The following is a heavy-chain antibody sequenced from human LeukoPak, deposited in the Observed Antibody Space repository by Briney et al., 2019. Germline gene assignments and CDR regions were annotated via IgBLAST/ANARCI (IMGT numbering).Heavy chain of an antibody. J-gene: IGHJ4*02. CDR2: IWCDGSNK. Sequence: GRSLRLSCAASGFTFSSYGMHWVRQAPGKGLEWVAVIWCDGSNKYYADSVKGRFTISRDNSKNALYLQMNSLSAEDTAVYYCARDPETYYFDYWRQGTLVTVSS. V-gene: IGHV3-33*01. CDR3: ARDPETYYFDY. CDR1: GFTFSSYG.